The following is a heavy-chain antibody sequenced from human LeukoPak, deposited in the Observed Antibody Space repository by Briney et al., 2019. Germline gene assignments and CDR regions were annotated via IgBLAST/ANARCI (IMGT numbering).Heavy chain of an antibody. CDR2: IYYSGST. Sequence: KPSETLSLTCTISGGSISSYYWSWIRQPPGKGLEWIGYIYYSGSTNYNPSLKSRVTISVDTSKNQFSLKLSSVTAADTAVYYCASTWSSRWNWFDPWGQGTLVTVSS. D-gene: IGHD3-10*01. J-gene: IGHJ5*02. V-gene: IGHV4-59*01. CDR3: ASTWSSRWNWFDP. CDR1: GGSISSYY.